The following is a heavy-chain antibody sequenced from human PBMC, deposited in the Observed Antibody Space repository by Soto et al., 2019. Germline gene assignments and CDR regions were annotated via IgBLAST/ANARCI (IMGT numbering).Heavy chain of an antibody. V-gene: IGHV1-46*01. Sequence: QVQLVQSGAEVKKPGASVRISCKTGGYTFTAYYLSWVRQAPGQGLEWMGIINPGGGGTTYAQDFQGRVTLTRDMSSNTVYMELRCLRTDDTAVYYCARGRYDSDGNFVAYFDAWGQGTLVSVSS. CDR3: ARGRYDSDGNFVAYFDA. CDR1: GYTFTAYY. D-gene: IGHD3-22*01. CDR2: INPGGGGT. J-gene: IGHJ4*02.